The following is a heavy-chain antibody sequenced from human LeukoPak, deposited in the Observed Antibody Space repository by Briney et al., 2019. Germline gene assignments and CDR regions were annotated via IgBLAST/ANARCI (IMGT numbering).Heavy chain of an antibody. Sequence: ASVKVSCKASGGTFSSYSISWVRQAPGQGLEWMGWISAYNGNTNYAQKLEGRVTMTTDTSTSTAYMELRSLRSDDTAVYYCARDLYSSSWYDYYYYYYMDVWGKGTTVTISS. V-gene: IGHV1-18*01. CDR2: ISAYNGNT. CDR3: ARDLYSSSWYDYYYYYYMDV. J-gene: IGHJ6*03. D-gene: IGHD6-13*01. CDR1: GGTFSSYS.